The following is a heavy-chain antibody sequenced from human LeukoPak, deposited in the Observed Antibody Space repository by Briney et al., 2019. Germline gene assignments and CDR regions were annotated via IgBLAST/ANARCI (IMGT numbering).Heavy chain of an antibody. CDR3: ARLTGAGTTQYFDY. CDR2: IYYSGST. Sequence: SETLSLTCTVSGGSISSHYWTWIRQPAGKGLEWIGYIYYSGSTNYNPSLKSRVTISVDTSKNQFSLKLSSVTAADTAVYYCARLTGAGTTQYFDYWGQGTLVTVSS. CDR1: GGSISSHY. D-gene: IGHD1-7*01. V-gene: IGHV4-59*08. J-gene: IGHJ4*02.